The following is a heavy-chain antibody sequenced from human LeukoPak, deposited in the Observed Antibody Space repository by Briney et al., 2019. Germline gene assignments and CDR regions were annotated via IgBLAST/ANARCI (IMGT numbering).Heavy chain of an antibody. CDR2: IIPILRTA. D-gene: IGHD6-19*01. CDR3: ARGGHGTSVAVAGTGDY. J-gene: IGHJ4*02. V-gene: IGHV1-69*06. Sequence: SLKVSCKASRGTFISYAISWGRHAPGHGLEWRGGIIPILRTANYAQKVKGRVTITADKSTSTAYMEPRSLRSEDTAVYYCARGGHGTSVAVAGTGDYWGQGTRVTVSS. CDR1: RGTFISYA.